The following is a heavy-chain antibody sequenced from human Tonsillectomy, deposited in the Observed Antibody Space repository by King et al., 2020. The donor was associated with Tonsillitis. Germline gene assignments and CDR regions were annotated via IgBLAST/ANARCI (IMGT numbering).Heavy chain of an antibody. V-gene: IGHV3-30*04. CDR3: AREGAVKTTVTRFDY. Sequence: VQLVESGGGVVQPGRSLRLSCVATGFTFSSYAMHWVRQAPGKGLEWVALISYDGRDKYYADSVKGRFTISRDNSKNRLSVQMNSLKADDTAVYYCAREGAVKTTVTRFDYWGQGILVTVS. D-gene: IGHD4-17*01. J-gene: IGHJ4*02. CDR2: ISYDGRDK. CDR1: GFTFSSYA.